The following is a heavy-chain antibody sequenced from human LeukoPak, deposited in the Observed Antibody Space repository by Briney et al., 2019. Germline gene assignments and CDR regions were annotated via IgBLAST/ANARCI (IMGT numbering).Heavy chain of an antibody. V-gene: IGHV4-34*01. D-gene: IGHD6-6*01. Sequence: SETLSLTCAVYGGSFSGYYWSWIRQPPGKGLEWIGEINHSGSTNYNPSLKSRVTISLDTSKNQFSLKLSSVTAADTAVYYCARGPNSGSDYWGQGTLVTVSS. CDR1: GGSFSGYY. CDR3: ARGPNSGSDY. CDR2: INHSGST. J-gene: IGHJ4*02.